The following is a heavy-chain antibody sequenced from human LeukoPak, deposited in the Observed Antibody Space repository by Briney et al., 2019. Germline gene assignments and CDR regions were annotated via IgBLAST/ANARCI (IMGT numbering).Heavy chain of an antibody. CDR1: GFTFDDYA. Sequence: GGSLRLSCAASGFTFDDYAMHWVRQAPGKGLEWVSGISWNSGSIGYADSVKGRFTISRDNAKNSLYLQMNSLRAEDTAVYYCARFPKYCSGGSCYSEDYYYYGMDVWGQGTTVTVSS. J-gene: IGHJ6*02. D-gene: IGHD2-15*01. CDR2: ISWNSGSI. V-gene: IGHV3-9*01. CDR3: ARFPKYCSGGSCYSEDYYYYGMDV.